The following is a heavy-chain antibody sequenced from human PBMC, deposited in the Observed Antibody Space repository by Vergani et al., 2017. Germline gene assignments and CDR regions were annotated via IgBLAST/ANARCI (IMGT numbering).Heavy chain of an antibody. CDR3: AKSSILGIDD. J-gene: IGHJ4*02. Sequence: QVQLQESGPGLVKPSQTLSLSCKVSGGSISGSGYYWNWIRQRPGEGLEWIGYIYHSGTTYFNPSLRSRVSISVDTSKSQFSLNMRSSTTADTAVYYCAKSSILGIDDWGLGTLVTVSS. CDR2: IYHSGTT. D-gene: IGHD2-15*01. CDR1: GGSISGSGYY. V-gene: IGHV4-31*03.